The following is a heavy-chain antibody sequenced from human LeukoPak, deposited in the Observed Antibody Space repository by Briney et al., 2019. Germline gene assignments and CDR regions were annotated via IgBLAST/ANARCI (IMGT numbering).Heavy chain of an antibody. CDR1: GFTFDDCA. Sequence: GGSLRLSCAASGFTFDDCAMHWVRQVPGKGLEGVSVIFWHIVTIAYADSVKGRFSISIDNAKNSLYLQMNSLRTEDMALYYCVRDISATVTSEFSYWGQGTLVTVSS. CDR2: IFWHIVTI. V-gene: IGHV3-9*03. J-gene: IGHJ4*02. CDR3: VRDISATVTSEFSY. D-gene: IGHD4-17*01.